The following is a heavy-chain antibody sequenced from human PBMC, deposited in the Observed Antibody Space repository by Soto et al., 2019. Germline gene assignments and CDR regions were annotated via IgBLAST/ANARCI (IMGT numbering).Heavy chain of an antibody. V-gene: IGHV4-34*01. Sequence: QVQLQQWGAGLLKPSEPLSLTCAASGGSFSGYYWTWIRQPPGTGLEWIGEINHSGSTNYNPSLKRRVAISVVTSKNQFSLKLTSVTAADTAVDYCARDKITGLFDYWGQGTMLTVSS. D-gene: IGHD1-1*01. CDR1: GGSFSGYY. CDR3: ARDKITGLFDY. J-gene: IGHJ4*02. CDR2: INHSGST.